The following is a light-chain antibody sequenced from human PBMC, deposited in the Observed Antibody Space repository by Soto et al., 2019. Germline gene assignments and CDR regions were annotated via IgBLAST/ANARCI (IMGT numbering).Light chain of an antibody. CDR2: GVN. V-gene: IGLV2-23*02. CDR1: SSDVGSYNL. J-gene: IGLJ1*01. Sequence: QSVLTQPASVSGSPGQSITISCTGTSSDVGSYNLVSWYQQHPGKAPKLMIYGVNKRPSGVSNRFSGSKSGNTASLTISGLQAEDEADYYCCSYADISTFYVFGTGTKVTVL. CDR3: CSYADISTFYV.